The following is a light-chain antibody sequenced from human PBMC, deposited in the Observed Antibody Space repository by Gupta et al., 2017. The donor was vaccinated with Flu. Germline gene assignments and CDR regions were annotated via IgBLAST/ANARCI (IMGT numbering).Light chain of an antibody. Sequence: IQLTQSPSSLSASVGDRVTITCQASQNINNFLNWYQHKAGKAPKLMILDASMGDTGVPSRFSGSGAGTDFTLTSNGRRTEDRAKYYWQHHEYVPLFGHGTKVDLK. J-gene: IGKJ3*01. CDR1: QNINNF. V-gene: IGKV1-33*01. CDR2: DAS. CDR3: QHHEYVPL.